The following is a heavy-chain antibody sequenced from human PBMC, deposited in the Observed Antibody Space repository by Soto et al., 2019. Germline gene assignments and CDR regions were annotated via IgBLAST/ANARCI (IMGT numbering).Heavy chain of an antibody. J-gene: IGHJ3*02. Sequence: VSVKVSCKASGYTFTSYGISWVRQAPGQGLEWMGWISAYNGNTNYAQKLQGRVTMTTDTSTSTAYMELRSLRSDDTAVYYCARPSGDYGDSHDAFDIWGQGTMVTVSS. CDR1: GYTFTSYG. V-gene: IGHV1-18*01. CDR2: ISAYNGNT. D-gene: IGHD4-17*01. CDR3: ARPSGDYGDSHDAFDI.